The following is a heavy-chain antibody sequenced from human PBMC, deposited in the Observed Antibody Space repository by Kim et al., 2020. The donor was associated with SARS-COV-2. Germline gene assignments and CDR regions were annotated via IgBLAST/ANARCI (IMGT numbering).Heavy chain of an antibody. Sequence: GGSLRLSCAASGFTFSNAWKSWVRQAPGKGLEWVGRIKNKIDGGTIDYAAPVRGRFTISRDDSKATVYLQMNNLKTEDTGVYYCATVYGRYYYANDVWGHGTTFTVSS. CDR1: GFTFSNAW. CDR2: IKNKIDGGTI. D-gene: IGHD3-10*01. CDR3: ATVYGRYYYANDV. J-gene: IGHJ6*02. V-gene: IGHV3-15*01.